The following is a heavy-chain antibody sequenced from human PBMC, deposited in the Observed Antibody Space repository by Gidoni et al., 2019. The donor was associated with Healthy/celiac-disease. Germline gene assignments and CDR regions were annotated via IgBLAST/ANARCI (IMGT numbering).Heavy chain of an antibody. CDR2: MSGSSSTI. V-gene: IGHV3-48*01. Sequence: VQLVETGGGLVQPGGSLRLSCAASGCTFSSYRMNGVRQAPGKWLEWVSYMSGSSSTIYYAASVKGRFTISRDNAKNSLYLQMISLRAEDKAVYYCARDRVSSSYWGQGTLVTVSS. J-gene: IGHJ4*02. D-gene: IGHD6-13*01. CDR3: ARDRVSSSY. CDR1: GCTFSSYR.